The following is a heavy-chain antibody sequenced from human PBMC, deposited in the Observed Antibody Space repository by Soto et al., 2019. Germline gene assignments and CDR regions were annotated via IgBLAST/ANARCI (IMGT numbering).Heavy chain of an antibody. J-gene: IGHJ6*02. V-gene: IGHV4-30-4*01. CDR2: IYYSGST. CDR1: GGSISSGDYY. Sequence: LSLTCTVSGGSISSGDYYWSWIRQPPGKGLEWIGYIYYSGSTYYNPSLKSRVTISVDTSKNQFSLKLSSVTAADTAVYYCARDRIVVPAAIRYYYYGMDVWGQGTTVTVSS. D-gene: IGHD2-2*02. CDR3: ARDRIVVPAAIRYYYYGMDV.